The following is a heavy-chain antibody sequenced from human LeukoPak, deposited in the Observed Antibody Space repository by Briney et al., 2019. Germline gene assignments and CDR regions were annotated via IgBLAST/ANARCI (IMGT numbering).Heavy chain of an antibody. CDR1: GYTFTGYY. V-gene: IGHV1-2*02. CDR3: ARDSSTSYYYYGMDV. J-gene: IGHJ6*02. Sequence: ASVKVSCKASGYTFTGYYMHWVRQAPGQGLEWMGWINPNSGGTNYAQKFQGRVTMTRDTSISTAYMELSRLRSDGTAVYYCARDSSTSYYYYGMDVWGQGTTVTVSS. D-gene: IGHD2-2*01. CDR2: INPNSGGT.